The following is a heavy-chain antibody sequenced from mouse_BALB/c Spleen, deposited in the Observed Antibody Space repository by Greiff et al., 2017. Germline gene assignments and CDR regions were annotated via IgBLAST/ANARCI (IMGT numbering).Heavy chain of an antibody. Sequence: EVKLQESGAELVKPGASVKLSCTASGFNIKDTYMHWVKQRPEQGLEWIGRIDPANGNTKYDPKFQGKATITADTSSNTAYLQLSSLTSEDTAVYYCAPYGSSYSDYWGQGTTLTVSS. V-gene: IGHV14-3*02. D-gene: IGHD1-1*01. CDR2: IDPANGNT. CDR3: APYGSSYSDY. J-gene: IGHJ2*01. CDR1: GFNIKDTY.